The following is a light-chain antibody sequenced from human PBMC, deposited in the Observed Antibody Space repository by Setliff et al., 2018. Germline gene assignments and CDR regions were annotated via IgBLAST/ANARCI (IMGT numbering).Light chain of an antibody. CDR1: SSDVGGYDY. V-gene: IGLV2-14*03. J-gene: IGLJ1*01. CDR3: SSYTVGSTLAV. CDR2: DVT. Sequence: QSALTQPASVSGSPGQSITFSCTGSSSDVGGYDYVSWYQQHPGKAPKLLIHDVTNRPSGVSNRSSGSKSGNTASLTISGLQAEDEAEYFCSSYTVGSTLAVFGTGTKGTVL.